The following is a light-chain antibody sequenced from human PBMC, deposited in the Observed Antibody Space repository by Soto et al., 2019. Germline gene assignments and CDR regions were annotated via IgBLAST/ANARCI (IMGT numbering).Light chain of an antibody. CDR1: SSDVGGYNY. V-gene: IGLV2-14*01. Sequence: QSALTQPASVSGSPGQSITISCTGTSSDVGGYNYVSWYQQHPGKAPKLIIYDVGSRPSGVSNRFSGSKSGNTASLTISGLQAEDEADYYCSSYTSNNTHVFGTGTKLTVL. CDR3: SSYTSNNTHV. J-gene: IGLJ1*01. CDR2: DVG.